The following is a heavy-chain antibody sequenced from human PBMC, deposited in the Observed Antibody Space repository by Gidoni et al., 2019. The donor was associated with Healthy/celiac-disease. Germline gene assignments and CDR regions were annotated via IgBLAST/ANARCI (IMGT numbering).Heavy chain of an antibody. Sequence: QVQLVESGGGVVQPGMSLRLSCASSGFTFSSYGMHWVRQAPGKGLEWVAVISYDGSNKYYADAVKGRFTISRDNSKNTLYLQMNSLRAEDTAVYYCAKDCVVRGVGYYYGMDVWGQGTTVTVSS. CDR1: GFTFSSYG. D-gene: IGHD3-10*01. J-gene: IGHJ6*02. V-gene: IGHV3-30*18. CDR3: AKDCVVRGVGYYYGMDV. CDR2: ISYDGSNK.